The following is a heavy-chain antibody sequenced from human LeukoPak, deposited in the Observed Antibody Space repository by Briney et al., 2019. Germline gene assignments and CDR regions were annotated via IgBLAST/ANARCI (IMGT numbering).Heavy chain of an antibody. J-gene: IGHJ4*02. CDR2: TYYRSKWYN. V-gene: IGHV6-1*01. Sequence: SQTLSLTCAISGDSVSSNSAAWNWIRQSPSRGLEWLGRTYYRSKWYNDYAVSVKSRITINPDTSKNQFSLQLNSVTPEDTAVYYCARNIGYSSSWYTDWYYFDYWGQGTLVTVSS. CDR1: GDSVSSNSAA. CDR3: ARNIGYSSSWYTDWYYFDY. D-gene: IGHD6-13*01.